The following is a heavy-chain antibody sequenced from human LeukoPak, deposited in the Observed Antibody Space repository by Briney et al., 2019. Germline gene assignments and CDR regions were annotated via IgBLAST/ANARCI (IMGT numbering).Heavy chain of an antibody. CDR3: ARDVPYCSGGSCYSDY. CDR1: GYTFTSYY. D-gene: IGHD2-15*01. J-gene: IGHJ4*02. CDR2: INHSGGST. V-gene: IGHV1-46*01. Sequence: GASVKVSCKASGYTFTSYYMHWVRQAPGQGLEWMGIINHSGGSTSYAQKFQGRVTMTRDTSTSTVYMELSSLRSEDTAVYYCARDVPYCSGGSCYSDYWGQGTLVTVSS.